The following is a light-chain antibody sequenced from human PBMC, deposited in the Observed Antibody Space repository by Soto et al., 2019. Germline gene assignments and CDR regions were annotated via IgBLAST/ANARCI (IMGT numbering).Light chain of an antibody. Sequence: DIQLTQSPSFLSASVGDRVTITCRASQGIRDFLAWYQQKPGKAPKLLIYAASTLKTGVPTRFSGIASGTEFTLIISNLQPADFVTYYCQQFNVYPLTFGGGTKVEIK. J-gene: IGKJ4*01. CDR1: QGIRDF. V-gene: IGKV1-9*01. CDR3: QQFNVYPLT. CDR2: AAS.